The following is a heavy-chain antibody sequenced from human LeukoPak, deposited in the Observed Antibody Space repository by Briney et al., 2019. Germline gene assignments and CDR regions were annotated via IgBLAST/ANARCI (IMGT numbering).Heavy chain of an antibody. V-gene: IGHV4-34*01. CDR3: ARGLGVVVPAATETGVGNWFDP. D-gene: IGHD2-2*01. J-gene: IGHJ5*02. Sequence: SETLSLTCAVYGGSFSGYYWSWIRQPPGKGLEWIGEINHSGSTNYNPSLRSRVTISVDTSKNQFSLKLSSVTAADTAVYYCARGLGVVVPAATETGVGNWFDPWGQGTLVTVSS. CDR2: INHSGST. CDR1: GGSFSGYY.